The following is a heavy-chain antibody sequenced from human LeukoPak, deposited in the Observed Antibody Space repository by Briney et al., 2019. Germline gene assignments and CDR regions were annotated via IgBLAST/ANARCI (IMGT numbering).Heavy chain of an antibody. J-gene: IGHJ3*02. Sequence: GESLKISCKGSGYSFTNYWIAWVRQMPGKGLEWMGFIYPGDSDTTYSPSFQGQVTISADKSISTAFLQWNSLKASDTTMYYCARIPAAGSLKGAFDIWGQGTMVTVS. CDR1: GYSFTNYW. CDR2: IYPGDSDT. D-gene: IGHD6-13*01. V-gene: IGHV5-51*01. CDR3: ARIPAAGSLKGAFDI.